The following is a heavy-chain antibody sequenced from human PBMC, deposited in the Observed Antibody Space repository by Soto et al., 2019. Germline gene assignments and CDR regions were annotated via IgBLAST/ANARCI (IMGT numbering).Heavy chain of an antibody. CDR2: IYYSGST. J-gene: IGHJ5*02. Sequence: QVQLQESGPGLVKPSETLSLTCTVSGGSISSYYWSWIRQPPGKGLEWIGYIYYSGSTNYNPSLKSRVTISVDTSKNQFSLKLSSVTAADTAVYYCARRWVGYSSTSNWFDPWGQGTRVTVSS. CDR1: GGSISSYY. CDR3: ARRWVGYSSTSNWFDP. V-gene: IGHV4-59*01. D-gene: IGHD6-19*01.